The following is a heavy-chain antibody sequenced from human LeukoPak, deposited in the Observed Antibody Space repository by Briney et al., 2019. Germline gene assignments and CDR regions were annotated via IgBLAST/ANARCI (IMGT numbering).Heavy chain of an antibody. CDR3: ARDASPDCYDGSGYGY. Sequence: GGSLRLSCEASGFTFSTYWMTWVRQAPGKGLEWVANIKQDGSEKYYVDSVKGRFTISRDNAKSSLYLQMNSLRGEDTAVYYCARDASPDCYDGSGYGYWGQGTLVTVSS. J-gene: IGHJ4*02. CDR2: IKQDGSEK. V-gene: IGHV3-7*05. D-gene: IGHD3-22*01. CDR1: GFTFSTYW.